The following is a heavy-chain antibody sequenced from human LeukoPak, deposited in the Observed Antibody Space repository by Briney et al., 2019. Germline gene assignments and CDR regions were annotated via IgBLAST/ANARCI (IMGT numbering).Heavy chain of an antibody. CDR1: RFTFSSYA. D-gene: IGHD6-13*01. CDR2: ISGRGDST. CDR3: AKAIAAPVWYFDL. Sequence: GGSLRLSCAASRFTFSSYAMSWVRQAPGKGLEWVSTISGRGDSTYYADSVKGRFTISRDNSRNTLYLQMNTLRAEDTAVYYCAKAIAAPVWYFDLWGRGALVTVSS. V-gene: IGHV3-23*01. J-gene: IGHJ2*01.